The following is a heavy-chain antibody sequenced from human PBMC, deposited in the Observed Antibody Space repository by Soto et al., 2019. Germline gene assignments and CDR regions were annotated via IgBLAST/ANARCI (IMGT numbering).Heavy chain of an antibody. Sequence: QLQLQESGPGLVKPSETLSLTCNVSGGSISSSPNYWGWIRQPPGKGLEWIGALHYSGSTDYNPSLKSRVTLSVGTSKNQCSLKLTSVTAADTAVYYCARHGGGSSHSPLDCWGQGALVTVSA. J-gene: IGHJ4*02. CDR2: LHYSGST. V-gene: IGHV4-39*01. CDR1: GGSISSSPNY. CDR3: ARHGGGSSHSPLDC. D-gene: IGHD2-15*01.